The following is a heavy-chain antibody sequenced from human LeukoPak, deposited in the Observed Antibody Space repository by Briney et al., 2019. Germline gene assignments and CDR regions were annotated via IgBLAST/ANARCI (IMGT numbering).Heavy chain of an antibody. Sequence: GGSLRLSCAASGFTFSSYSMNWVRQAPGKGLEWVSSISSSSSYIYYADSVKGRFTISRDNAKNSLYLQMNGLRAEDTAVYYCARDPRWFRELFFDYWGQGTLVTVSS. CDR3: ARDPRWFRELFFDY. J-gene: IGHJ4*02. D-gene: IGHD3-10*01. V-gene: IGHV3-21*01. CDR1: GFTFSSYS. CDR2: ISSSSSYI.